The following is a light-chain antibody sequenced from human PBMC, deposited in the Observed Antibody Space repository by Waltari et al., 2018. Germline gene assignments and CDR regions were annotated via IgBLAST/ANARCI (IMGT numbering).Light chain of an antibody. CDR3: QQSNNWYT. CDR1: QSVARN. V-gene: IGKV3-15*01. J-gene: IGKJ2*01. Sequence: EIVMTQSPAPLPVSPGERATLSCRASQSVARNLAWYQHNPGQAPRLLVYGASTRATGIPARFSGSGSGTDFTLTISSLQSEDVAVYYCQQSNNWYTFGQGTKLEIK. CDR2: GAS.